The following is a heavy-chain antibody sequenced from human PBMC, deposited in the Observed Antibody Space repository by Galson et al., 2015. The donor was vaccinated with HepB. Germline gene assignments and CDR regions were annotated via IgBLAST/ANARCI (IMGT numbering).Heavy chain of an antibody. D-gene: IGHD6-13*01. CDR1: GYTFTNYW. CDR2: IYPPDSQT. J-gene: IGHJ4*02. V-gene: IGHV5-51*01. Sequence: QSGAEVKKPGESLKISCKGSGYTFTNYWIGWVRQMPGKGLEWMASIYPPDSQTRYSPSFQGQVTISVDKSISTAYLQWGSLEASDTAIYYCARHGGTIAATGTLYWGQGTLVTVSS. CDR3: ARHGGTIAATGTLY.